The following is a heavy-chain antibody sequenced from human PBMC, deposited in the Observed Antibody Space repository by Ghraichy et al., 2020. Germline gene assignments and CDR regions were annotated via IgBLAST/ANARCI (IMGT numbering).Heavy chain of an antibody. Sequence: SETLSLTCAVYGGSFSGYYWSWIRQPPGKGLEWIGEINHSGSTNYNPSLKSRVTISVDTSKNQFSLKLSSVTAADTAVYYCARAGDDIVVVVAANTLAAFDIWGQGTMVTVSS. D-gene: IGHD2-15*01. J-gene: IGHJ3*02. V-gene: IGHV4-34*01. CDR3: ARAGDDIVVVVAANTLAAFDI. CDR2: INHSGST. CDR1: GGSFSGYY.